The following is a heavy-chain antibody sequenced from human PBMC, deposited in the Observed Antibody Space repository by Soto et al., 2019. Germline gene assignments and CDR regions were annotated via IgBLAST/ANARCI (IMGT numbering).Heavy chain of an antibody. CDR2: IYNSGTT. CDR1: GFNITRGGYY. V-gene: IGHV4-31*03. J-gene: IGHJ5*02. Sequence: TQSLTSTVSGFNITRGGYYWSWIRQHPGKGLEWIGYIYNSGTTYYNPSLKSRVTISVDTSKNQFSLKLTSVTAADTAVYYCARDPAPWGQGTLVTVSS. CDR3: ARDPAP.